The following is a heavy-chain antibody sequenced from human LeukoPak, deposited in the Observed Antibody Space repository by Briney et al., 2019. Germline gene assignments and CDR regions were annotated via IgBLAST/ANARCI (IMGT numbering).Heavy chain of an antibody. CDR1: GYTFTGYY. D-gene: IGHD6-19*01. Sequence: ASVKVSCKASGYTFTGYYMHWVRQAPGQGLEWMGWVNPNSGGTNYAQKFQGRVTMTRDTSISTAYMELSRLRSDDTAVYYCARSSGAVAGRDYYFDYWGQGTLVTVSS. CDR2: VNPNSGGT. J-gene: IGHJ4*02. CDR3: ARSSGAVAGRDYYFDY. V-gene: IGHV1-2*02.